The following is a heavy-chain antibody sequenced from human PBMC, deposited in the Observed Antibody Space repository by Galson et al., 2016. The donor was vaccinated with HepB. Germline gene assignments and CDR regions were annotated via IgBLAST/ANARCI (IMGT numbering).Heavy chain of an antibody. CDR1: GGSISSGAYY. J-gene: IGHJ4*02. CDR3: ARSSGWQVDY. D-gene: IGHD6-19*01. Sequence: TLSLTCTVSGGSISSGAYYWSWVRQRPGKGLEWVGYVYSSGSTYYNPSLKSRATISADTSKNIFSLSLTSMTAADTAVYYCARSSGWQVDYWGQGTLVTVSS. CDR2: VYSSGST. V-gene: IGHV4-31*03.